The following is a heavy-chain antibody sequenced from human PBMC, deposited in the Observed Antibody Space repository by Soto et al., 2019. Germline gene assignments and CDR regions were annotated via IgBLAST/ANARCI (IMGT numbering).Heavy chain of an antibody. CDR3: ARDIDDYYGSGTFDY. V-gene: IGHV1-18*01. Sequence: QVQLVQSGAEVKKPGASVKVSCKASGYTFTSYVISWVRQAPGQGLEWMGWISAYNGNTNYAQKLQGRVTMTTDTATRTDYMELRSLRSDDTAVYYCARDIDDYYGSGTFDYWGQGTLVTVSS. CDR2: ISAYNGNT. CDR1: GYTFTSYV. D-gene: IGHD3-10*01. J-gene: IGHJ4*02.